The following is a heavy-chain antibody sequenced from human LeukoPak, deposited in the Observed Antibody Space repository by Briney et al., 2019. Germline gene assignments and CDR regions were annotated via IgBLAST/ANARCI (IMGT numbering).Heavy chain of an antibody. D-gene: IGHD1-26*01. Sequence: GGSLRLSCAASGFTFSSYWMEWVRHGPGKGLVWVSRINSDGSSTSYAASVKGRFPISRDNARRTLCLQMNSLRAEDTAVYYCTSDQWAPRIWGQGTLVTVSS. CDR2: INSDGSST. CDR1: GFTFSSYW. V-gene: IGHV3-74*01. CDR3: TSDQWAPRI. J-gene: IGHJ4*02.